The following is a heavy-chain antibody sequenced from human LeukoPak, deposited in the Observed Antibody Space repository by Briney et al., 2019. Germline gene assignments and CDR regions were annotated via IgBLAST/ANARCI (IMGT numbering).Heavy chain of an antibody. Sequence: GGSLRLSCAASGFTFNNAWMTWVRQAPGKGLEWVGRIKTKTDGGTTDYATPVKGRFTISRDDSKNTLFLQMNSLKTEDTAVYYCITDWGDNGGQGTRVTVSS. J-gene: IGHJ4*02. CDR3: ITDWGDN. CDR1: GFTFNNAW. D-gene: IGHD3-16*01. CDR2: IKTKTDGGTT. V-gene: IGHV3-15*01.